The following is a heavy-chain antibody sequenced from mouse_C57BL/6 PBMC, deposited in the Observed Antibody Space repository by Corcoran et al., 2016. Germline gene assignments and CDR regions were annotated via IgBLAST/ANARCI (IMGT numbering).Heavy chain of an antibody. CDR1: GYTFTDYY. Sequence: EVQLQQSGPELVKPGASVKISCKASGYTFTDYYMNWVKQSHGKSLEWIGDINPNNVGTSYNQKFKGKATLTVDKSSSTAYMEPRSLTSEDSAVYYCAKRNYYGSSYFDYWGQGTTLTVSS. V-gene: IGHV1-26*01. J-gene: IGHJ2*01. D-gene: IGHD1-1*01. CDR2: INPNNVGT. CDR3: AKRNYYGSSYFDY.